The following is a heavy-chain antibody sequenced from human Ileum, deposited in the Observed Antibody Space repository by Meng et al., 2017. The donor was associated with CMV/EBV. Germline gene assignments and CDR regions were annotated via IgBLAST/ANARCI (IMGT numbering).Heavy chain of an antibody. Sequence: QGQHNQGGGGRLARSETLFLTGGAYSGCFIDCCWGWIREPPGKGLGWIGESSHIENTKYNPSLKSRVTISVYASKYQFSLNMRSVTAADTAVYYCARGRDFWWEMDWTWSQGTLVTVSS. CDR2: SSHIENT. J-gene: IGHJ1*01. D-gene: IGHD3/OR15-3a*01. V-gene: IGHV4-34*01. CDR1: SGCFIDCC. CDR3: ARGRDFWWEMDWT.